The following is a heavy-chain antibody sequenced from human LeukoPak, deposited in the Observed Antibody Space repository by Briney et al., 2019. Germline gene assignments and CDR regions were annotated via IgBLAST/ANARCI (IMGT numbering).Heavy chain of an antibody. D-gene: IGHD6-13*01. CDR2: IGTAGDT. CDR1: GFTFSSYD. CDR3: ARGSAAGTWFDP. Sequence: PGGSLRLSCAASGFTFSSYDMHWVRQATGKGLEWVSAIGTAGDTYYPGSVKGRFTISRENAKNSLYLQMNSLRAGDTAVYYCARGSAAGTWFDPWGQGTLVTVSS. V-gene: IGHV3-13*04. J-gene: IGHJ5*02.